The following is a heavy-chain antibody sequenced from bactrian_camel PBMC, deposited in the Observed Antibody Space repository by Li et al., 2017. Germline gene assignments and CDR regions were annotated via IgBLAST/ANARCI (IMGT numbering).Heavy chain of an antibody. V-gene: IGHV3S1*01. Sequence: HVQLVESGGGLVQPGGSLTLSCAASGFTFSSWWMYWVRQAPGKGLEWVSTINSGSGGYTNYADSVKGRSTISRDNAKNTLYLQLNSLTREDSAMYYCKRETQWVGYHEFVEYWGQGTQVTVS. CDR2: INSGSGGYT. D-gene: IGHD5*01. J-gene: IGHJ4*01. CDR1: GFTFSSWW. CDR3: KRETQWVGYHEFVEY.